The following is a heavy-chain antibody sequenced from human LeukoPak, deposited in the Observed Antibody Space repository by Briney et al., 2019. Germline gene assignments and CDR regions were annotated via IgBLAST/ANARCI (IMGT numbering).Heavy chain of an antibody. Sequence: PGGSLRLSCAASGFTFSSYGMRWVRQAPGKGLEWVAFIRYDGSNKYYADSVKGRFTISRDNSKNTLYLQMNSLRAEDTAVYYCAKAATYYYDTSGLDYWGQGALVTVSS. J-gene: IGHJ4*02. V-gene: IGHV3-30*02. D-gene: IGHD3-22*01. CDR1: GFTFSSYG. CDR3: AKAATYYYDTSGLDY. CDR2: IRYDGSNK.